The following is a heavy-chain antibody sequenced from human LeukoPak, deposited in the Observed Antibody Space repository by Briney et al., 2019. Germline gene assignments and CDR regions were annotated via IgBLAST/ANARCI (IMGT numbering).Heavy chain of an antibody. CDR2: INQDGSAK. D-gene: IGHD3-10*01. Sequence: GGSLRLSCAASRFTFGRYWMNWVRQAPGKGLEWVANINQDGSAKYYVDSVKGRFTISRDNAKNTMYLQMNSLRAEDTDVYYCARDERYYGRGREDYYYGMDVWGQGTTVTV. J-gene: IGHJ6*02. V-gene: IGHV3-7*01. CDR1: RFTFGRYW. CDR3: ARDERYYGRGREDYYYGMDV.